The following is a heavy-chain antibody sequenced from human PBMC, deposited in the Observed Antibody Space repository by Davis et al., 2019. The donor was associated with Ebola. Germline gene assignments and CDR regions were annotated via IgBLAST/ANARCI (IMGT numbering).Heavy chain of an antibody. CDR3: ARVNAVTGYSRFDS. D-gene: IGHD3-9*01. Sequence: GESLKISCAVSGFTFSTYSMSWVRQAPGKGLEWVSSISSDSDYIYYADSAKGRFTISRDNAKNSLYLRLNSLRAEDTALYHCARVNAVTGYSRFDSWGQGTLVTVSS. J-gene: IGHJ5*01. V-gene: IGHV3-21*04. CDR1: GFTFSTYS. CDR2: ISSDSDYI.